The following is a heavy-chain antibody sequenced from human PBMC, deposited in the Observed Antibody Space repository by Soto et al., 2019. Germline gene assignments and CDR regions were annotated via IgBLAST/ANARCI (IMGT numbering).Heavy chain of an antibody. CDR1: GFTFSSYW. J-gene: IGHJ6*02. Sequence: GGYLGLPCAASGFTFSSYWMHWVRQAPGKGLVWVSRINSDGSSTSYADSVKGRYTISRDNAKNTLYLQMTSLRAEDTAGYYCAVSPTRGAGMDVWGQGTTVTVSS. V-gene: IGHV3-74*01. CDR3: AVSPTRGAGMDV. CDR2: INSDGSST.